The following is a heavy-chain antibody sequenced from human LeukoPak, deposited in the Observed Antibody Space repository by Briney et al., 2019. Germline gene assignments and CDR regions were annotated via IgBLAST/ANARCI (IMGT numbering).Heavy chain of an antibody. CDR1: GGSISSDDYY. Sequence: SQTLSLTCTVSGGSISSDDYYWSWIRQPPGKGLEWIGYIYHSGSTYYKPSLKSRVTISVDRSKNQFSLKLNSVTTADTAVYYCTRGAGWLIDYWGQGILVTVSS. CDR3: TRGAGWLIDY. CDR2: IYHSGST. D-gene: IGHD3-16*01. J-gene: IGHJ4*02. V-gene: IGHV4-30-2*01.